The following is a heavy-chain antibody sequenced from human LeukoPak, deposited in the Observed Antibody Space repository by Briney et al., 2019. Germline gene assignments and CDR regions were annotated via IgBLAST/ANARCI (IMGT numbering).Heavy chain of an antibody. Sequence: SETLSLTCTVSGGSISSSSYYWGWIRQPPGKGLEWIGSIYYSGSTYYNPSLKSRVTISVDTSKNQFSLKLGSVTAADTAVYYCARRLIAADGDPFDYWGQGTLVTVSS. D-gene: IGHD6-13*01. J-gene: IGHJ4*02. CDR3: ARRLIAADGDPFDY. CDR1: GGSISSSSYY. CDR2: IYYSGST. V-gene: IGHV4-39*01.